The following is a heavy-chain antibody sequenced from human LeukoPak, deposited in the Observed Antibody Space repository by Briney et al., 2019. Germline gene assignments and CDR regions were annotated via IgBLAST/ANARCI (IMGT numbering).Heavy chain of an antibody. CDR3: ARDPYENGGYGAFDI. J-gene: IGHJ3*02. D-gene: IGHD3-22*01. Sequence: GGALRLSCVASGCIFSNYWMTGVGQARGKGREGVANIKHDGSEKQYADSVNGPFTISRDNGDRSLFLQMNSLRTEDTAVYYCARDPYENGGYGAFDIWGQGTIVSVSS. V-gene: IGHV3-7*01. CDR1: GCIFSNYW. CDR2: IKHDGSEK.